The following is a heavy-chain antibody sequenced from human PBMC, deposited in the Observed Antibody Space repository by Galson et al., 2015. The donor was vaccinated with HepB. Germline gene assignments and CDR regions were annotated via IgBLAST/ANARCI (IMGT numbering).Heavy chain of an antibody. CDR1: GYTFTSYG. Sequence: SVKVSCKASGYTFTSYGISWVRQAPGQGLEWMGWISAYNGNTNYAQKLQGRVTMTTDTSTSTAHMELRSLRSDDTAVYYCARMTFPYGSGSYYYFDYWGQGTLVTVSS. CDR2: ISAYNGNT. CDR3: ARMTFPYGSGSYYYFDY. V-gene: IGHV1-18*01. D-gene: IGHD3-10*01. J-gene: IGHJ4*02.